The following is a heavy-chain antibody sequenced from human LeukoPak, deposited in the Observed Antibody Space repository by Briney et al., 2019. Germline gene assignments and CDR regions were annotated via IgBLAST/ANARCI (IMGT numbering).Heavy chain of an antibody. CDR3: AKDRGRGIAMVTSYYYYGMDD. CDR1: GFTFSSYV. CDR2: VSYNGRNK. D-gene: IGHD5-18*01. Sequence: PGRSLRLSCAASGFTFSSYVMHWVRQAPGKGLDWVAVVSYNGRNKYHADSVKGRFTISRDNSKNTLYLQMNSLRAEDTAVYYCAKDRGRGIAMVTSYYYYGMDDWGQGTTVTVSS. J-gene: IGHJ6*02. V-gene: IGHV3-30*18.